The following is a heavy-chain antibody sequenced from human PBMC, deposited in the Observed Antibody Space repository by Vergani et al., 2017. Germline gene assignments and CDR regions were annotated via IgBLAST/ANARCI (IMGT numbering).Heavy chain of an antibody. CDR3: VRARCSGPCFMSNWFDS. CDR1: GFSFSGYW. CDR2: IKSDGSIT. V-gene: IGHV3-74*01. Sequence: EVQLVESGGGLIHSGGSLRLSCEGSGFSFSGYWMHWVRQSPEKGLVWVSRIKSDGSITNYADSVKGRFTISRDNAKNTLYLEMNSLRGDDTAIYYCVRARCSGPCFMSNWFDSWVQGTLVTVSS. J-gene: IGHJ5*01. D-gene: IGHD5-12*01.